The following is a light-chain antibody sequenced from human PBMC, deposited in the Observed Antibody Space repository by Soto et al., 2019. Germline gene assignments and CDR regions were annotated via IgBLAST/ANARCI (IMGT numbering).Light chain of an antibody. CDR3: QQSFSPPFT. Sequence: DIPMTQSPSSLSASVGDRVTITCRASQGIGRYVNWYQQKPGQAPKLLISGASSLQSGVPSTFSGSGSGTDFTLTISSLQLEDFATYHCQQSFSPPFTFGPGTKVDI. CDR1: QGIGRY. J-gene: IGKJ3*01. V-gene: IGKV1-39*01. CDR2: GAS.